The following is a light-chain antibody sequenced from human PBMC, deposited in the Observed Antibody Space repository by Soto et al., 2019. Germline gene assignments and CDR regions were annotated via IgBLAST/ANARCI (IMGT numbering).Light chain of an antibody. CDR1: QSVSSN. J-gene: IGKJ5*01. CDR3: ELYNILCRT. V-gene: IGKV3-15*01. CDR2: GPS. Sequence: TLSFSTVERATLSCRASQSVSSNLAWYQQKPGQAPRLLIYGPSTRATCIPARFSGSGSGTEFTLTISCWECEDFGVLCRELYNILCRTFGQGTKLEIK.